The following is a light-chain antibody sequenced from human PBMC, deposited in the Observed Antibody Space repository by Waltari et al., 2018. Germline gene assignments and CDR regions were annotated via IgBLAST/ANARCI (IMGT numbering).Light chain of an antibody. J-gene: IGLJ2*01. CDR3: QAWDSSTVV. CDR2: QDS. CDR1: KLGDKY. V-gene: IGLV3-1*01. Sequence: SYELTQPPSVSVSPGQTASITCSGDKLGDKYACWYQQKPGQSPWRVIYQDSKRPSGIPGRVSGSNSGNPATLTISGTQAMDEADYYCQAWDSSTVVFGGGTKLTVL.